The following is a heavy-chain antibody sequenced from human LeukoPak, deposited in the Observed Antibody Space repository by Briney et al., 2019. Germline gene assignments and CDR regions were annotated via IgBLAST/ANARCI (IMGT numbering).Heavy chain of an antibody. Sequence: ASVKVSCKASGYTFTSYYMHWVRQAPGQGLEWMGIINPSGGSTSYAQKFQGRVTMTRDTSTSTVYMELSSLRSEDTAVYYCARLPKSYDFWSGYYHGGYYYYGMDVWGQGTTVTVSS. J-gene: IGHJ6*02. CDR1: GYTFTSYY. V-gene: IGHV1-46*01. D-gene: IGHD3-3*01. CDR3: ARLPKSYDFWSGYYHGGYYYYGMDV. CDR2: INPSGGST.